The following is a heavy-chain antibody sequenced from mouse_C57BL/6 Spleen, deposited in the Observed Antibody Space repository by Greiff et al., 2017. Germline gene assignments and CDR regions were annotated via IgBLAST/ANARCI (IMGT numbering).Heavy chain of an antibody. Sequence: VQLQQSGPGLVAPSQSLSITCTVSGFSLTSYAISWVRQPPGKGLEWLGVIWTGGGTNYNSAHKSRLSISKDNAKSQVFLKMNSLQTDDTARYYCARSNYSNFYYAMDYWGQGTSVTVSS. D-gene: IGHD2-5*01. CDR2: IWTGGGT. J-gene: IGHJ4*01. CDR1: GFSLTSYA. CDR3: ARSNYSNFYYAMDY. V-gene: IGHV2-9-1*01.